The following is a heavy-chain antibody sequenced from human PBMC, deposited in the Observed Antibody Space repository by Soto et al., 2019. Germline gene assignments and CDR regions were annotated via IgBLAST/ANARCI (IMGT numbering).Heavy chain of an antibody. V-gene: IGHV3-20*01. Sequence: GGSLRLSCAASGFTFDDYGMSWVRQAPGKGLEWVSGINWNGGSTGYADSVKGRFTISRDNAKNSLYLQMNSLRAEDTALYHCARPYGDYDPVHYYYYYMDVWGKGTTVTVSS. J-gene: IGHJ6*03. CDR2: INWNGGST. CDR1: GFTFDDYG. D-gene: IGHD4-17*01. CDR3: ARPYGDYDPVHYYYYYMDV.